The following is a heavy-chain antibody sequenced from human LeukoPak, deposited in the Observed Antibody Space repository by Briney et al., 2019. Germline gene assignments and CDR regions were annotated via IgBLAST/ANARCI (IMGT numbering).Heavy chain of an antibody. J-gene: IGHJ4*02. CDR3: AKVKSGTYYNFDS. Sequence: GSLRLSCAASGFTFSSYAMHWVRQAPGKGLEWVAVISYDGSNKYYADSVKGRFTISRDNSKNTLYLQMNSLRAEDTAAYYCAKVKSGTYYNFDSWGQGTLVTVSS. CDR2: ISYDGSNK. D-gene: IGHD1-26*01. V-gene: IGHV3-30-3*01. CDR1: GFTFSSYA.